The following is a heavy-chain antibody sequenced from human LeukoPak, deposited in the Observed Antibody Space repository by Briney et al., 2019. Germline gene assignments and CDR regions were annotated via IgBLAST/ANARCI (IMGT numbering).Heavy chain of an antibody. CDR3: ARETYSYDSSGNSPFHY. J-gene: IGHJ4*02. D-gene: IGHD3-22*01. CDR2: ISSSGSNI. V-gene: IGHV3-48*03. Sequence: GGSLRLSCAASGFTFNNYELNWVRQAPGKGLEWVSNISSSGSNIYYADSVKGRFIISRDNAKNSLYLQMNSLRAEDTAVYYCARETYSYDSSGNSPFHYWGQGTLVTVSS. CDR1: GFTFNNYE.